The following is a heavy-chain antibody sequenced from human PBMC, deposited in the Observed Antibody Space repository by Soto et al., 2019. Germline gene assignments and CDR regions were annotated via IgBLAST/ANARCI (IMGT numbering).Heavy chain of an antibody. CDR2: ISGSGGST. V-gene: IGHV3-23*01. CDR3: AKGGHYSSGWPDY. D-gene: IGHD6-19*01. J-gene: IGHJ4*02. Sequence: EVQLLESGGGLVQPGGSLRLSCAASGFTFSSYAMSWVRQAPGKGLEWVSAISGSGGSTYYADSVKGRFTISRDNSKNTLYLQMHSLRAEDTAVYYCAKGGHYSSGWPDYWGQGTLVTVSS. CDR1: GFTFSSYA.